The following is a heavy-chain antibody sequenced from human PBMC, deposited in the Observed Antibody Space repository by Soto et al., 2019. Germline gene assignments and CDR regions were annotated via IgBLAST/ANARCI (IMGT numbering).Heavy chain of an antibody. CDR2: INHSGST. J-gene: IGHJ6*02. CDR1: GGSFSGYY. CDR3: ASGRTAMVNGSGTYYGMDV. V-gene: IGHV4-34*01. Sequence: SESMSLTCAVYGGSFSGYYWSWIRPPPGKGQEWIGEINHSGSTNYNPSLKSRVTISVDTSKNQSSLKLSSVTAADTAVYYCASGRTAMVNGSGTYYGMDVWGQGTTVTVSS. D-gene: IGHD5-18*01.